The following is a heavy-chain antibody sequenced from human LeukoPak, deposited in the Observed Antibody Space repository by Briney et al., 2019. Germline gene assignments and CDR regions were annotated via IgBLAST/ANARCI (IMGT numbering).Heavy chain of an antibody. J-gene: IGHJ4*02. CDR1: GGTFSSYA. D-gene: IGHD3-22*01. CDR2: ISGSGGST. CDR3: AKSSYYDTSGYYREYYFDY. V-gene: IGHV3-23*01. Sequence: GASVKVSCKASGGTFSSYAMSWVRQAPGKGLEWASSISGSGGSTHYADSVKGRFTISRDKTKNTLYLQMNSLRAEDTAVYYCAKSSYYDTSGYYREYYFDYWGQGTLVTVSS.